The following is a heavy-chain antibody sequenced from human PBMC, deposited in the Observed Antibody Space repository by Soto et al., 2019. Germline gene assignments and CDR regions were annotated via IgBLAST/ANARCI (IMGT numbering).Heavy chain of an antibody. CDR3: ARERDGMDV. Sequence: GGSLRLSCAASGFTFSSYGMHWVRQAPGKGLEWVAVISYDGSNKYYADSVKGRFTISRDNSKNTLYLQMNSLRAEDTAVYYCARERDGMDVWGQGTTVTVSS. CDR2: ISYDGSNK. J-gene: IGHJ6*02. CDR1: GFTFSSYG. V-gene: IGHV3-30*03.